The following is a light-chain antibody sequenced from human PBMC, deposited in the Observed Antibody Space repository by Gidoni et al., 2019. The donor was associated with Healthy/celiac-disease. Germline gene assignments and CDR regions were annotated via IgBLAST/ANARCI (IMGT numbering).Light chain of an antibody. Sequence: EIVMTQSPATLSVSPGERATLSCRASQSVSSNLAWYQQKPGQAPRLLIYGASTRATGIPARFSGSGSGTEFTLTISSLQSEDFAVYYCQQYNNWPITCXQXTRLEIK. J-gene: IGKJ5*01. CDR1: QSVSSN. CDR2: GAS. V-gene: IGKV3-15*01. CDR3: QQYNNWPIT.